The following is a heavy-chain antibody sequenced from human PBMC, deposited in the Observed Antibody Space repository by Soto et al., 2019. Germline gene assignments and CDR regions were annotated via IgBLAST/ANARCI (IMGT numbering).Heavy chain of an antibody. Sequence: QVQLVQSGAEVKKPGSSVKVSCNASGGTFSSYPISWVRQAPGQALEWMGGIIPNFGTANYAQKFQGRVTITPDISTSTADLEVSRLRSADTGVYYCASLCCSGWSCFFPFDYWGQGTLVTVSS. CDR1: GGTFSSYP. CDR3: ASLCCSGWSCFFPFDY. CDR2: IIPNFGTA. J-gene: IGHJ4*02. D-gene: IGHD2-15*01. V-gene: IGHV1-69*06.